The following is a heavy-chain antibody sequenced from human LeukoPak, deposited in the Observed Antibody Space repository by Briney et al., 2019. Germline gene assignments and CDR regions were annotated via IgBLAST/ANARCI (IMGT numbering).Heavy chain of an antibody. Sequence: ASVKVSCKASGYTLTDYYMHWVRQAPGQGLEWMGRINPNSGGTNYAQKFQGRVTMTRDTSISTVYMELSRLRSDDTAVYYCARVGYYESSGYYECWGQGTLVTVSS. CDR3: ARVGYYESSGYYEC. V-gene: IGHV1-2*06. J-gene: IGHJ4*02. CDR1: GYTLTDYY. CDR2: INPNSGGT. D-gene: IGHD3-22*01.